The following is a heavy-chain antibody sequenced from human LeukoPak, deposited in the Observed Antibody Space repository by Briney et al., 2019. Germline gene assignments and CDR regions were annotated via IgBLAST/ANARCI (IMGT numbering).Heavy chain of an antibody. J-gene: IGHJ6*02. D-gene: IGHD4-17*01. CDR2: ISSSGANI. V-gene: IGHV3-21*01. CDR1: GFTFSNYA. CDR3: ARHGDGFYYGMDV. Sequence: PGGSLRLSCAASGFTFSNYAMSWVRQAPGKGLEWVSSISSSGANIFYTDSVKGRFTISRDNAKNSLYLQMNSLRAEDTAVYYCARHGDGFYYGMDVWGQGTTVTVSS.